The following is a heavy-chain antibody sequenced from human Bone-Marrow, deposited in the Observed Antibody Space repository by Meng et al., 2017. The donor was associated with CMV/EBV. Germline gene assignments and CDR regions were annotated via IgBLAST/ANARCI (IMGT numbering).Heavy chain of an antibody. D-gene: IGHD6-13*01. CDR2: IFDTGRT. CDR3: ARRKGSSSWRDY. CDR1: GGSISSSSYY. V-gene: IGHV4-39*02. Sequence: SETLSLTCSVSGGSISSSSYYWGWIRQPPGKGLEWIGTIFDTGRTMYNPSLKSRVTISADTSKNHFSLKLTSVTAADTAVYYCARRKGSSSWRDYWGQGTLVTVSS. J-gene: IGHJ4*02.